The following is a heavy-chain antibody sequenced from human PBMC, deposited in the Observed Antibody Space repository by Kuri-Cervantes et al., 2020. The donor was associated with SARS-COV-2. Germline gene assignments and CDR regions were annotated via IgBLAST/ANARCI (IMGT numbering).Heavy chain of an antibody. CDR3: ARVGRFRGNYFDY. CDR1: GFTFSSYG. V-gene: IGHV3-7*01. Sequence: GESLKIPCEASGFTFSSYGMHWVRQAPGKGLEWVANIKQDGSEKYYVDSVKGRFTISRDNAKNSLYLQMNSLRAEDTAVYYCARVGRFRGNYFDYWGQGTLVTVSS. D-gene: IGHD3-10*01. CDR2: IKQDGSEK. J-gene: IGHJ4*02.